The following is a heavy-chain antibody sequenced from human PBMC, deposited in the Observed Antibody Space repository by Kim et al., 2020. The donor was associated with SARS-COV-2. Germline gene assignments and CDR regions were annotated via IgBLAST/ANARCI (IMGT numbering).Heavy chain of an antibody. CDR2: ISNSSSYT. Sequence: GGSLRLSCAASGFTFSDYCMSWIRQAPGKGLEWVSYISNSSSYTNYADSVKGRFTISRDNAKNSLYLQMNSLRAEDTAVYYCASGYYDSSGYGSFDYWGQGTLVTVSS. D-gene: IGHD3-22*01. V-gene: IGHV3-11*03. CDR1: GFTFSDYC. CDR3: ASGYYDSSGYGSFDY. J-gene: IGHJ4*03.